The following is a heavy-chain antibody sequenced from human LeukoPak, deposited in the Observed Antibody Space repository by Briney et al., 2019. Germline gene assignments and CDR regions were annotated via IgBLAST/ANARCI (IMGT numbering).Heavy chain of an antibody. Sequence: PSETLSLTCTVSGASISSYYWSWIRQPPGKGLEWIGYISNSGSTNYNPPLKSRVAISPDTSTNQFSLKLSSVTAADTAVYYCARRGRASGFDFDYWGQGTLVTVSS. CDR3: ARRGRASGFDFDY. D-gene: IGHD1-26*01. V-gene: IGHV4-59*08. CDR1: GASISSYY. J-gene: IGHJ4*02. CDR2: ISNSGST.